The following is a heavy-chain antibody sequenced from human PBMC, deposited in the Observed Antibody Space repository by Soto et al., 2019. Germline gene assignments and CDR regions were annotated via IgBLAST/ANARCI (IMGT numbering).Heavy chain of an antibody. CDR2: ISGSGFKK. V-gene: IGHV3-23*01. CDR1: GFIFENFG. D-gene: IGHD2-15*01. J-gene: IGHJ6*02. Sequence: PGGSLRLSCAASGFIFENFGMSWVRQAPGKGLEWISSISGSGFKKYYADSVKGRFTISRDNSKSTVCLELNNLSAEDTAVYHCAKGPKKKAANYYYYGMDVWGQGTTVTVSS. CDR3: AKGPKKKAANYYYYGMDV.